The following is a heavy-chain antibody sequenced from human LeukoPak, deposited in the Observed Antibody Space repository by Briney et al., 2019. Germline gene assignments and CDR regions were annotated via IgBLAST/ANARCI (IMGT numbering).Heavy chain of an antibody. V-gene: IGHV3-73*01. CDR2: IRRKANRYAT. D-gene: IGHD1-26*01. CDR3: TSSRVGAINFDY. J-gene: IGHJ4*02. CDR1: GFTFSGSA. Sequence: GGSLRLSCAASGFTFSGSAMHWVRQASGKGLEWVGRIRRKANRYATAYAASVRDGFTISRDDSKHTAYLQMNSLKTEDTVVYYCTSSRVGAINFDYWGQGTLVTVSS.